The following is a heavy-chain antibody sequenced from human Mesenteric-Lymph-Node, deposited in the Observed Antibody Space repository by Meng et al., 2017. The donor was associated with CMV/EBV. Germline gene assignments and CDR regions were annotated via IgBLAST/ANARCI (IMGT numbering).Heavy chain of an antibody. Sequence: ASVKVSCKASGYTFTGYYMHWVRQAPGQGLEWMGWINPNSGGTNYAQKFQGRVTMTRDTSISTAYTELSRLRSDDTAVYYCAIVVVPASTHFYYYGMDVWGQGTTVTVS. J-gene: IGHJ6*02. V-gene: IGHV1-2*02. D-gene: IGHD2-2*01. CDR1: GYTFTGYY. CDR3: AIVVVPASTHFYYYGMDV. CDR2: INPNSGGT.